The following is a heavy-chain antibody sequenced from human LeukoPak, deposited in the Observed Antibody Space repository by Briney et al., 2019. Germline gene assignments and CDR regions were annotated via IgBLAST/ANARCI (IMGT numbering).Heavy chain of an antibody. V-gene: IGHV3-23*01. Sequence: GGSLRLSCAASGFTFSSYAMNWVRQAPGKGLEWVSAISGSGGSTYYADSVKGRFTISRDNSKNTLYLQMNSLRAEDTAIYYCAKEVGGSYYYFDYWGQGTLVTVSS. CDR2: ISGSGGST. J-gene: IGHJ4*02. D-gene: IGHD1-26*01. CDR3: AKEVGGSYYYFDY. CDR1: GFTFSSYA.